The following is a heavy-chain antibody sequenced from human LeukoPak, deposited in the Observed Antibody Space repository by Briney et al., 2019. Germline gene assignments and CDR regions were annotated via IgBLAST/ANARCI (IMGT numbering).Heavy chain of an antibody. V-gene: IGHV1-8*01. CDR2: MNPNRGNT. D-gene: IGHD3-3*01. J-gene: IGHJ4*02. CDR3: ARGVSSWSGYYSPDFDY. Sequence: ASLKVSCKASGYTFTSYDINWVRQAAGQGLEWMGWMNPNRGNTDYAHKFQGRVTMTRNTAKSKAQTELSSLRSEDTAVYYCARGVSSWSGYYSPDFDYWGQGTLVTVSS. CDR1: GYTFTSYD.